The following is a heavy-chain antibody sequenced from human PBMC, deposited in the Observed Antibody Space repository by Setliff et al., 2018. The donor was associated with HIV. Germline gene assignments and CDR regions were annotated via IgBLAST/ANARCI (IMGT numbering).Heavy chain of an antibody. Sequence: SETLSLTCTVSGGSISNYYWNWIRQPPGKGLEWIGYIYYTGSTNYDPSLKSRVTISLDTSKDQFSLKLSSVTAADTAIYYCARGDNYYYTSETFHNGLDCFDFWGQGTMVTVSS. CDR1: GGSISNYY. D-gene: IGHD3-3*01. J-gene: IGHJ3*01. CDR3: ARGDNYYYTSETFHNGLDCFDF. V-gene: IGHV4-59*01. CDR2: IYYTGST.